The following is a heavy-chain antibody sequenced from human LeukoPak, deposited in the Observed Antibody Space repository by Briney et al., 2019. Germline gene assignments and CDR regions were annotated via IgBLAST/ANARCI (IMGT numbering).Heavy chain of an antibody. CDR3: ARFAAGGSYYYYMDV. D-gene: IGHD6-25*01. CDR1: GFTFSSYT. CDR2: IGTSSTTI. V-gene: IGHV3-48*01. J-gene: IGHJ6*03. Sequence: GGSLRLSCAASGFTFSSYTMNWVRQPPGRGLEWVSNIGTSSTTIYYADSVKGRFTISRDNAKNSLYLQMNSLRAGDTAVYYCARFAAGGSYYYYMDVWGKGTTVTVSS.